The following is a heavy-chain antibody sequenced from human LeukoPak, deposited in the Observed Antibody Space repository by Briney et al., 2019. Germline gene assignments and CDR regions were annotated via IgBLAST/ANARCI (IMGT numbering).Heavy chain of an antibody. D-gene: IGHD5-18*01. J-gene: IGHJ4*02. CDR3: ARGRGYSYGHPDY. V-gene: IGHV4-38-2*02. CDR2: ICHSGST. Sequence: PSETLSLTCTVSGYSICSGYYWGWIRQPPGKGLEWIGSICHSGSTYYNPSLKSRVTISVDTSKNQFSLKLSSVTAADTAVYYCARGRGYSYGHPDYWGQGTLVTVSS. CDR1: GYSICSGYY.